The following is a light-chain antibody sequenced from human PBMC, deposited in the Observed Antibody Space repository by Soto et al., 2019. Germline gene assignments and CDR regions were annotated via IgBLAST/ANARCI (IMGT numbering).Light chain of an antibody. CDR1: QSVSSSY. Sequence: EMVVTQSPGTLSLSPGERATLSCRASQSVSSSYLAWYQQKPGQAPRLLIYGASSRATGIPDRFSGSGSGTDFTLTISRLEPEDFAVYYCQQYGSSPSTFGQGTKLEIK. CDR3: QQYGSSPST. CDR2: GAS. J-gene: IGKJ2*01. V-gene: IGKV3-20*01.